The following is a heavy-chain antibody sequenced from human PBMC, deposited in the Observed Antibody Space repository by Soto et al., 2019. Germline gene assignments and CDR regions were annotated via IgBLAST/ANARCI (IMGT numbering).Heavy chain of an antibody. CDR3: VRTSLVVAVATREDF. CDR2: IDSDGSRI. J-gene: IGHJ4*02. V-gene: IGHV3-74*01. D-gene: IGHD2-15*01. CDR1: GFTFSNYW. Sequence: EVQLVESGGGLVQPGESLRLSCAASGFTFSNYWMHWVRQAPGKGLVWVSRIDSDGSRITYADFVKGRFTISSDNAKNTVYLHMHSLTAADTAVYYCVRTSLVVAVATREDFWGQGTLVTVSS.